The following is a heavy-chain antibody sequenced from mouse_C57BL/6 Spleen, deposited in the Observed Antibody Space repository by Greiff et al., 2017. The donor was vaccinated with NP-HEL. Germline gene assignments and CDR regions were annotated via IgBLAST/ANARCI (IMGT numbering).Heavy chain of an antibody. V-gene: IGHV1-50*01. J-gene: IGHJ4*01. CDR1: GYTFTSYW. CDR3: ARGRLRSSYAMDY. D-gene: IGHD1-1*01. Sequence: QVQLQQSGAELVKPGASVKLSCKASGYTFTSYWIQWVKQRPGQGLEWIGEIDPSDSYTNYNQKFKGKATLTVDTSSSTAYMQLSSLTSEDSAVYYCARGRLRSSYAMDYWGQGTSVTVSS. CDR2: IDPSDSYT.